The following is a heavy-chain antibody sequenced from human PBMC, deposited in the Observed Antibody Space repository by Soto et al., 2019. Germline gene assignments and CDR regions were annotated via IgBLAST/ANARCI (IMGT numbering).Heavy chain of an antibody. CDR3: ARDGLGMDV. D-gene: IGHD1-26*01. CDR2: IYYSGST. Sequence: QVQLQESGPGLVKPSQTLSLTCTVSGDSISSGGYYWSWIRQLPGKGLEWIGSIYYSGSTYYNPSLKSRLTISSATSTTEFSLKLNSVTAADSAVYYCARDGLGMDVWGQGTTVTVSS. CDR1: GDSISSGGYY. J-gene: IGHJ6*02. V-gene: IGHV4-31*03.